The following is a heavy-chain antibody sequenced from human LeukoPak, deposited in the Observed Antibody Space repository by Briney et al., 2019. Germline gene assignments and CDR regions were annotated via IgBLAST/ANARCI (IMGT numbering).Heavy chain of an antibody. D-gene: IGHD2-2*02. V-gene: IGHV4-59*01. CDR2: IYYSGST. J-gene: IGHJ4*02. CDR1: GASISSSY. CDR3: ARVGSQLLYYFDY. Sequence: SETLSLTCTVAGASISSSYWSWIRQPPGKGLEWLGYIYYSGSTNYNPSLNSRVTISVDTSKNQFSLKLGSVTAADTAVYYCARVGSQLLYYFDYWGQGTLVTVSS.